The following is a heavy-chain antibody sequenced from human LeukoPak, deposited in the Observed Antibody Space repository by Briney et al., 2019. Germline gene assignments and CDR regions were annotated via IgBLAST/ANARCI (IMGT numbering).Heavy chain of an antibody. V-gene: IGHV3-21*01. CDR2: ISSSSSYI. Sequence: PGRSLRLSCAASGFTFSSYSMNWVRQAPGKGLEWVSSISSSSSYIYYADSVKGRFTISRDNAKNSLYLQMNSLRAEDTAVYYCARLPGYSSSPDYWGQGTLVTVSS. CDR1: GFTFSSYS. J-gene: IGHJ4*02. CDR3: ARLPGYSSSPDY. D-gene: IGHD6-13*01.